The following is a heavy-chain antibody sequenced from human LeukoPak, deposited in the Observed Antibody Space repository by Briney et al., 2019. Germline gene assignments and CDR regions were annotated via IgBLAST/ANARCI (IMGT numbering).Heavy chain of an antibody. CDR2: ISYDGSNK. D-gene: IGHD1-26*01. Sequence: PGGSLRLSCAASGFTFSSYGMHWVRQAPGKGLEWVAVISYDGSNKYYADSVKGRFTISRDNSKSTLYLQMNSLRAEDTAVYYCAKGRVKWELLQGTDYWGQGTLVTVSS. V-gene: IGHV3-30*18. J-gene: IGHJ4*02. CDR1: GFTFSSYG. CDR3: AKGRVKWELLQGTDY.